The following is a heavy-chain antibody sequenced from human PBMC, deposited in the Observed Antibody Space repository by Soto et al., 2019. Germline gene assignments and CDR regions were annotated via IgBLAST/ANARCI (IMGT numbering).Heavy chain of an antibody. CDR1: GYTFTSYG. CDR3: ACVGYGSIGGDYCSMDV. Sequence: ASVKVSCKASGYTFTSYGISWVRQAPGQGLEWMGWISAYNGNTNYAQKLQGRVTMTTDTSTSTAYMELRSLRSDDTAVYYCACVGYGSIGGDYCSMDVWGKGTTVTVSS. CDR2: ISAYNGNT. D-gene: IGHD1-26*01. J-gene: IGHJ6*04. V-gene: IGHV1-18*01.